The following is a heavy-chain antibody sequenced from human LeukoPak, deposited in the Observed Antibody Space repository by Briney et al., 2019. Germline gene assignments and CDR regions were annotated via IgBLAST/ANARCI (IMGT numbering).Heavy chain of an antibody. V-gene: IGHV4-39*01. CDR1: VGSISSSSYY. CDR2: IYYSGST. J-gene: IGHJ6*03. Sequence: SETLSLACTVSVGSISSSSYYWGWIRQLPGKGLEWSGNIYYSGSTYYNPSLKSRVTISLDTSKNQFSLKLSSVTAADTAVYYCASVRRGFGESSKYYAYYYMGVWGKGTTVTISS. D-gene: IGHD3-10*01. CDR3: ASVRRGFGESSKYYAYYYMGV.